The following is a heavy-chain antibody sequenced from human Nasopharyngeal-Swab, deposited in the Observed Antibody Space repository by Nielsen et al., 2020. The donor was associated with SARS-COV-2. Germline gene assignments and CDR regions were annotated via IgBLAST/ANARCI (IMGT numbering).Heavy chain of an antibody. CDR2: IYYGGST. D-gene: IGHD6-19*01. J-gene: IGHJ5*02. V-gene: IGHV4-39*07. CDR1: GGSISTSSYY. Sequence: SETLSLTCTVSGGSISTSSYYWGWIRQPPGKGLEWIGTIYYGGSTYYNPSLKSRITITIHTSKNQFSLKLSSVTAADTAVYYCARDGYRSGWYPNWFDPWGQGTLVTVSS. CDR3: ARDGYRSGWYPNWFDP.